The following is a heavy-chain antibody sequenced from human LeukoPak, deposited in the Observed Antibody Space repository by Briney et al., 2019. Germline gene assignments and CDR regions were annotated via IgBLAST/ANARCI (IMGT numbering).Heavy chain of an antibody. D-gene: IGHD5-18*01. CDR3: VRDRDTAMVPSDH. Sequence: HPGGSLRLSCAASGFTFNSYWMHWVRQAPGKGLVWVSRINTDGVSTTYADSVKGRFTISRDNAKNTLYLQMNSLRAEDTAVYYCVRDRDTAMVPSDHWGQGTLVTVSS. CDR1: GFTFNSYW. CDR2: INTDGVST. J-gene: IGHJ4*02. V-gene: IGHV3-74*01.